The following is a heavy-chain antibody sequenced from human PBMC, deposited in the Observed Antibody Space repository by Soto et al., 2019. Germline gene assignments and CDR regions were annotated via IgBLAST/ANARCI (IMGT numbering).Heavy chain of an antibody. J-gene: IGHJ4*02. CDR2: IYHSGTT. CDR1: GASISNTDW. CDR3: AIPGAGDFDY. Sequence: NPSETLSLTCAVSGASISNTDWWSWVRQPPGKGLEWIGEIYHSGTTNCDPSLKSRVTISLDKSKSLFSLTLTPLTAADAAVYYCAIPGAGDFDYWGQGTLVTVSS. V-gene: IGHV4-4*02. D-gene: IGHD1-26*01.